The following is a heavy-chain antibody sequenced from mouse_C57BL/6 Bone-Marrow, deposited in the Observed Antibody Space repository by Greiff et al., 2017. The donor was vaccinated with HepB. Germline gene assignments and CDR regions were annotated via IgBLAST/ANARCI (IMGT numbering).Heavy chain of an antibody. J-gene: IGHJ2*01. CDR3: AIYYDYDHLDY. D-gene: IGHD2-4*01. Sequence: QVQLQQPGAELVRPGTSVKLSCKASGYTFTSYWMHWVKQRPGQGLEWIGVIDPSDSYTNYNQKFKGKATLTVDTSSSTAYIQLSSLTSEDSADYYCAIYYDYDHLDYWGQGTTLTVSA. V-gene: IGHV1-59*01. CDR2: IDPSDSYT. CDR1: GYTFTSYW.